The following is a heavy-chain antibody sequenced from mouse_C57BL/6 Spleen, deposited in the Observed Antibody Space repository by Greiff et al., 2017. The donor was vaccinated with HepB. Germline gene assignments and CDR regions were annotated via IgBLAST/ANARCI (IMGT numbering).Heavy chain of an antibody. D-gene: IGHD2-5*01. V-gene: IGHV1-64*01. CDR3: ARYGRSNYNYAMDY. J-gene: IGHJ4*01. CDR1: GYTFTSYW. Sequence: QVQLQQPGAELVKPGASVKLSCKASGYTFTSYWMHWVKQRPGQGLEWIGMIHPNSGSTNYNEKFKSKATLTVDKSSSTAYMQLSSLTSEDSAVYYCARYGRSNYNYAMDYWGQGTSVTVSS. CDR2: IHPNSGST.